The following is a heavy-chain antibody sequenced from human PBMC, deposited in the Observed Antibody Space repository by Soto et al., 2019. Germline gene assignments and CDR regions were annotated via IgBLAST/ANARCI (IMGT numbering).Heavy chain of an antibody. J-gene: IGHJ4*02. V-gene: IGHV3-48*01. Sequence: EVQLVESGGGLGQPGGSLRLSCTASGFKFSDYSMNWVRQAPGKGLEWASYIGTSTSTVYYAYSVEGRFSISRDNAKNSLYLQMNSLRAEDTAVYYCARDSAYSFDYWGQGILVTVSP. D-gene: IGHD2-15*01. CDR1: GFKFSDYS. CDR2: IGTSTSTV. CDR3: ARDSAYSFDY.